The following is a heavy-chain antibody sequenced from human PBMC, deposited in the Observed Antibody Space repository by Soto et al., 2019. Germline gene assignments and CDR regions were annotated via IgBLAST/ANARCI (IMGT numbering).Heavy chain of an antibody. Sequence: GGSLRLSCAASGYTFDNYAMHWVWQAPGKGLEWVSGISWNSGSIVYADSVKGRFTISRDNAKNSLYLQMNSLRAQDTALYYSAEPSIRFLECSSRGGALDIWGQGTMVTVSS. D-gene: IGHD3-3*01. CDR2: ISWNSGSI. CDR1: GYTFDNYA. V-gene: IGHV3-9*01. CDR3: AEPSIRFLECSSRGGALDI. J-gene: IGHJ3*02.